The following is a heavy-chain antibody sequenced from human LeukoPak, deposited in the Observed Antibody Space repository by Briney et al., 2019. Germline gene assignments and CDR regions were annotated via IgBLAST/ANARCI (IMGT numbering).Heavy chain of an antibody. CDR2: ISAYNGNT. Sequence: ASVKVSCKASGYTFTSYGISWVRRAPGQGLEWMGWISAYNGNTNYAQKLQGRVTMTTDTSTSTAYMELRSLRSDDTAVYYCAREIAAAGTPLVYYYYYMDVWGKGTTVTISS. J-gene: IGHJ6*03. CDR1: GYTFTSYG. CDR3: AREIAAAGTPLVYYYYYMDV. V-gene: IGHV1-18*01. D-gene: IGHD6-13*01.